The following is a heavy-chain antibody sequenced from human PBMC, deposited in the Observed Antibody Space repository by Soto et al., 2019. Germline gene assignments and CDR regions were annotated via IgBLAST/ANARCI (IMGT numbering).Heavy chain of an antibody. CDR2: INAGNGNT. V-gene: IGHV1-3*01. D-gene: IGHD2-15*01. Sequence: QVQLVQSGAEVKKPGASVKVSCKASGYTFTKYAMHWVRQAPGQRLEWMGWINAGNGNTKYSQKFQGRVTITRDTSASTAYKELSSLRSEDTAVYYCARGEGYCSGGSCYRWFDPWGQGTLVTVSS. J-gene: IGHJ5*02. CDR1: GYTFTKYA. CDR3: ARGEGYCSGGSCYRWFDP.